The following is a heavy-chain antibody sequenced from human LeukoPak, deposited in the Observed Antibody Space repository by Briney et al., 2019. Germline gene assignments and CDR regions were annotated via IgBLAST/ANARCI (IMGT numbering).Heavy chain of an antibody. Sequence: GGSLRLSCSASGLTFSSYGMHGVRQAPGKGLEWVAVISYDGSNKYYADSVKGRFTISRDNSKNTLYLQMNSLRAEDTAVYYCAKERKYGSGSTFTYWGQGTLVTVSS. CDR1: GLTFSSYG. J-gene: IGHJ4*02. CDR3: AKERKYGSGSTFTY. D-gene: IGHD3-10*01. V-gene: IGHV3-30*04. CDR2: ISYDGSNK.